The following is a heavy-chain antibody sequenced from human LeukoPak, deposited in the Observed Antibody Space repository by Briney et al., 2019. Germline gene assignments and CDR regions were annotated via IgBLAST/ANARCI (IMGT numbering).Heavy chain of an antibody. D-gene: IGHD5-18*01. V-gene: IGHV3-23*01. J-gene: IGHJ4*02. CDR3: AKGRIQLWYTFDY. Sequence: GGSLRLSCAASGFTFSSYAMSWVRQAPGKGLEWFSAISGSGGSTYYADSVKGRFTISRDNSKNTLYLQMNSLRAEDTAVYYCAKGRIQLWYTFDYWGQGTLVTVSS. CDR1: GFTFSSYA. CDR2: ISGSGGST.